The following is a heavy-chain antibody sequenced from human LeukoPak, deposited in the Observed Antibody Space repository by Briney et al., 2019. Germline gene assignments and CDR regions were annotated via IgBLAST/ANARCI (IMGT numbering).Heavy chain of an antibody. CDR1: GGSFSGYY. CDR2: INHSGST. D-gene: IGHD3-22*01. V-gene: IGHV4-34*01. CDR3: ARGGSGWLLRRSSDFDY. Sequence: SETLSLTCAVYGGSFSGYYWSWIRQPPGKELEWIGEINHSGSTNYNPSLKSRVTISVDTSKNQFSLKLSSVTAADTAVYYCARGGSGWLLRRSSDFDYWGQGTLVTVSS. J-gene: IGHJ4*02.